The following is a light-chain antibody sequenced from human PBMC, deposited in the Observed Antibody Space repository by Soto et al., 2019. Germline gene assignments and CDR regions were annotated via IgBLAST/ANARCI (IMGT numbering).Light chain of an antibody. CDR1: SSDVGGYNY. J-gene: IGLJ1*01. V-gene: IGLV2-8*01. Sequence: QSALTQPPSASGSPGQSVAISCTGTSSDVGGYNYVSWYQQHPGKAPKLMIYEVNKRPSGVPDRFSGFKSGNTASLTVSGLQAEDEADYYCSSYAGSSNVFGTATKLTVL. CDR3: SSYAGSSNV. CDR2: EVN.